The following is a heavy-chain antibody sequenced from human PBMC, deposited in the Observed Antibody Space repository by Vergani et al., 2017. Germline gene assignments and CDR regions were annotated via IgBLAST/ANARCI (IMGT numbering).Heavy chain of an antibody. CDR3: AKAGSLTSWRLQYSFYMDV. Sequence: QVQLAESGGGRVQPGRSLRLSCAASGFSFSSHAIHWVRQAPGKGLEWVAVISNDGSKKYYADSVTGRFTISRDNSKNTLDLQMNILRNQDTAVYYCAKAGSLTSWRLQYSFYMDVWGKGTTVTVS. J-gene: IGHJ6*03. CDR1: GFSFSSHA. V-gene: IGHV3-30*18. D-gene: IGHD5-18*01. CDR2: ISNDGSKK.